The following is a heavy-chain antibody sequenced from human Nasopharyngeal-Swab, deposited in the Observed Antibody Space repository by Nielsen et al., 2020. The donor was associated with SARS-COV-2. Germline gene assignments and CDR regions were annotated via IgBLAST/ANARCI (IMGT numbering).Heavy chain of an antibody. Sequence: WIRQPPGKGLEWVSVIYSGGSTYYADSVKGRFTISRDNSKSTLYLQMNSLRAEDTAVYYCARTQYYDILTGYYYYYYYMDVWGKGTTVTVSS. J-gene: IGHJ6*03. V-gene: IGHV3-53*01. CDR3: ARTQYYDILTGYYYYYYYMDV. CDR2: IYSGGST. D-gene: IGHD3-9*01.